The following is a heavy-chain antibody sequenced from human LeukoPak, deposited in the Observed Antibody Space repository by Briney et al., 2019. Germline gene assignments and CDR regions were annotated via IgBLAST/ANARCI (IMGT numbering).Heavy chain of an antibody. CDR3: ARGLQAYSNAFAV. Sequence: SETLSLTCTLSGGSISTYSWTWIRQPAGKGLEWIGRIYASGTTNYNPSLKSRVTISVDKSNNQFSLKLTSVTAADTAVYYCARGLQAYSNAFAVWGQRRIVTVSS. J-gene: IGHJ3*01. V-gene: IGHV4-4*07. CDR1: GGSISTYS. D-gene: IGHD5-24*01. CDR2: IYASGTT.